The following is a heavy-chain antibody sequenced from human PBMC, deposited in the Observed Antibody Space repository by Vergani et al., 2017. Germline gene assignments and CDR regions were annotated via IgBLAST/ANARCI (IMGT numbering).Heavy chain of an antibody. D-gene: IGHD4-23*01. Sequence: EVQLLESGGSLKQPGGSVRLSCAASGFTFSTYAMHWVRQAPGKGLEWVSAISGSGGSTYYADSVKGRFTISRDNSKNTLYLQMNSLRAEDTAVYYCAKVGTVAFYYYYGMDVWGQ. V-gene: IGHV3-23*01. CDR3: AKVGTVAFYYYYGMDV. J-gene: IGHJ6*02. CDR2: ISGSGGST. CDR1: GFTFSTYA.